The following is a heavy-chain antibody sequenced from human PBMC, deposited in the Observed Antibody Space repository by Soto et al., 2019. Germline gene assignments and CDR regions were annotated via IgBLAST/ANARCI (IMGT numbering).Heavy chain of an antibody. J-gene: IGHJ4*02. CDR1: GGTFSSYA. CDR3: ARVSSGWYLGIDY. CDR2: IIPIFGTA. D-gene: IGHD6-19*01. V-gene: IGHV1-69*13. Sequence: GASVKVSCKASGGTFSSYAISWVRQAPGQGLGWMGGIIPIFGTANYAQKFQGRVTITADESTSTAYMELSSLRSEDTAVYYCARVSSGWYLGIDYWGQGTLVTVSS.